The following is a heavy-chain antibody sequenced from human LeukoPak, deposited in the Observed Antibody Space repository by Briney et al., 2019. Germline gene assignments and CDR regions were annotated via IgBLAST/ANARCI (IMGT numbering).Heavy chain of an antibody. V-gene: IGHV3-30-3*01. J-gene: IGHJ4*02. CDR1: GFTFSSYA. D-gene: IGHD6-19*01. CDR2: ISYDGSNK. Sequence: PGRSLRLSCAASGFTFSSYAMHWVRQAPGKGLEWVAVISYDGSNKYYADSVKGRFTISRDNSKNTLYLQMNSLRAEDTAVYYCAKDIGSSGTDCWGQGTLVTVSS. CDR3: AKDIGSSGTDC.